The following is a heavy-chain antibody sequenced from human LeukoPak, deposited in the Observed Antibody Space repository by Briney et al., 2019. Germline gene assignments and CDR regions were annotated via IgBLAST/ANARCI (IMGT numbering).Heavy chain of an antibody. V-gene: IGHV1-69*05. D-gene: IGHD1-26*01. J-gene: IGHJ4*02. CDR3: AERVGATLGSYAY. Sequence: GSSVKVSCKASGGTFSRYAISWVRQAPGQGLEWMGGIIPIFGTANYAQKFQGRVTITTDESTSTAYMELSSLRSEDTAVYYCAERVGATLGSYAYWGQGTLVTVSS. CDR1: GGTFSRYA. CDR2: IIPIFGTA.